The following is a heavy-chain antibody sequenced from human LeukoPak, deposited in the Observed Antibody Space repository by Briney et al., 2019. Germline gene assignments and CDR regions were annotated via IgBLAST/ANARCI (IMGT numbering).Heavy chain of an antibody. Sequence: GALRLPCAASGFTVRSNCMSWVRQAPGKGLEWVSLICSGGNTYYADSVKGRFTISRDDSKNTLYLQMNSLRAEDTAVYYCARRYCSGGTCYFFDYWGQGTLVTVSS. CDR3: ARRYCSGGTCYFFDY. D-gene: IGHD2-15*01. V-gene: IGHV3-53*01. CDR2: ICSGGNT. J-gene: IGHJ4*02. CDR1: GFTVRSNC.